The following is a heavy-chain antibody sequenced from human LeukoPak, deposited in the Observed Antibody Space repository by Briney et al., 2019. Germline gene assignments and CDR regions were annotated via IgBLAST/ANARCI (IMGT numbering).Heavy chain of an antibody. J-gene: IGHJ4*02. CDR3: ARDGLLWFGESPNLYYFDY. D-gene: IGHD3-10*01. CDR1: GFTFSSYS. Sequence: PGGSLRLSCAASGFTFSSYSMNWVRQAPGKGLEWVSSISSSSSYIYYADSVKGRFTISRDNAKNSLYLQMNSLRAEDTAVYYCARDGLLWFGESPNLYYFDYWGQGTLVTVSS. CDR2: ISSSSSYI. V-gene: IGHV3-21*01.